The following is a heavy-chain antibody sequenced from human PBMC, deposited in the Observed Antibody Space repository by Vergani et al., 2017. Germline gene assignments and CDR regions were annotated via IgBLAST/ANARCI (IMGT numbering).Heavy chain of an antibody. V-gene: IGHV1-69*01. CDR3: VRVPLIRRGSGNYGINNYHGMDV. Sequence: QVQLVQSGAEVKKPGSSVKVSCKASGGTFSSYAISWVRQAPGQGLEWMGGIIPIFGTANYAQKFQGRVTITADESTSTAYMELSSLRSEDTAVYYCVRVPLIRRGSGNYGINNYHGMDVWGQGTTVIVSS. D-gene: IGHD3-10*01. CDR2: IIPIFGTA. CDR1: GGTFSSYA. J-gene: IGHJ6*02.